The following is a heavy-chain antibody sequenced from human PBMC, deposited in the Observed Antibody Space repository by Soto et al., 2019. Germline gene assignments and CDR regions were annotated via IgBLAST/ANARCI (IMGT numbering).Heavy chain of an antibody. V-gene: IGHV1-69*08. CDR2: IIPILGVT. D-gene: IGHD2-15*01. CDR1: GGTFSSYT. CDR3: ARDDQVAVVTTTLDYCYDGMDA. Sequence: QVQLVQSGAEVKKPGSSVKVSCKSSGGTFSSYTISWVRQAPGQGLEWMGRIIPILGVTNYAQKFQGRVTITTDKSTSTVYLDLSSQASEETAVYYWARDDQVAVVTTTLDYCYDGMDAWGQGTTVTVSS. J-gene: IGHJ6*02.